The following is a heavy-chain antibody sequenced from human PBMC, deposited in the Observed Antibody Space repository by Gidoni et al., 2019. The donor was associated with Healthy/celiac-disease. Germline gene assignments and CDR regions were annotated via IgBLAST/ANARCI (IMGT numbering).Heavy chain of an antibody. CDR2: IYYSGST. J-gene: IGHJ4*02. V-gene: IGHV4-39*01. CDR3: ARGDLPGIAVAGTLGPLDY. D-gene: IGHD6-19*01. Sequence: QLQLQESGPGLVKPSETLSLTCTVSGGSISSSSYSWGWIRQPPGKGLEWIGSIYYSGSTYYNPSLKSRVTISVDTSKNQFSLKLSSVTAADTAVYYCARGDLPGIAVAGTLGPLDYWGQGTLVTVSS. CDR1: GGSISSSSYS.